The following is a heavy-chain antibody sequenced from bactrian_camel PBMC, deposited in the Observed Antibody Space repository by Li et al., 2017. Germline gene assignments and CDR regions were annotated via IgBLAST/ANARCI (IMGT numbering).Heavy chain of an antibody. Sequence: DVQLVESGGGSVQTGEVLRLSCTALEFTDTEFVMGWFRQAPGKEREGVARIATGSGNTYYADSVKGRFTISQDNAKNTVYLQMNSLKPEDTAMYYCAARGPYCYTKLSVRDFTYWGQGTQVTVS. D-gene: IGHD2*01. CDR3: AARGPYCYTKLSVRDFTY. CDR1: EFTDTEFV. V-gene: IGHV3S40*01. CDR2: IATGSGNT. J-gene: IGHJ6*01.